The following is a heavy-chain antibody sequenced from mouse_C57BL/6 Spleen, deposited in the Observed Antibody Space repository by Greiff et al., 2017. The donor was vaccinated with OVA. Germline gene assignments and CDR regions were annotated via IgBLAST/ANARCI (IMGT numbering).Heavy chain of an antibody. V-gene: IGHV1-69*01. J-gene: IGHJ2*01. CDR3: ASSGDDYAYFDY. CDR2: IDPSDSYT. D-gene: IGHD2-4*01. CDR1: GYTFTSYW. Sequence: QVQLQQPGAELVMPGASVKLSCKASGYTFTSYWMHWVKQRPGQGLEWIGEIDPSDSYTNYNQKFKGKSTLTVDKSSSTAYMQLSSLTSEYSSFYYCASSGDDYAYFDYWGQGTTLTVSS.